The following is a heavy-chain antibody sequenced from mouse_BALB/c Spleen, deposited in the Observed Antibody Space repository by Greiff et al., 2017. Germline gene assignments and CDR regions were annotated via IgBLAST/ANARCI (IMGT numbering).Heavy chain of an antibody. CDR1: GFSLTSYG. CDR3: ARASFITTATRAMDY. CDR2: IWAGGST. V-gene: IGHV2-9*02. J-gene: IGHJ4*01. D-gene: IGHD1-2*01. Sequence: VQLVESGPGLVAPSQSLSITCTVSGFSLTSYGVHWVRQPPGKGLEWLGVIWAGGSTNYNSALMSRLSISKDNSKSQVFLKMNSLQTDDTAMYYCARASFITTATRAMDYWGQGTSVTVSS.